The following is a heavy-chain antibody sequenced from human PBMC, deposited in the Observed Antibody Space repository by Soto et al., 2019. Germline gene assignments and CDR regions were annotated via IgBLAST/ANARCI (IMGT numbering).Heavy chain of an antibody. Sequence: EVQLLESGGGLVQPGGSPRLSCAASGFTFSSYAMSRVRQAPGKGLEWVSSISIRGGSTYYADSVKGRFTISRDNSKNPLYVKMNGRRAEDTAVYYCAKGSEGGKCGVPDYGGQGTLVTVS. D-gene: IGHD3-10*01. CDR3: AKGSEGGKCGVPDY. CDR1: GFTFSSYA. V-gene: IGHV3-23*01. J-gene: IGHJ4*02. CDR2: ISIRGGST.